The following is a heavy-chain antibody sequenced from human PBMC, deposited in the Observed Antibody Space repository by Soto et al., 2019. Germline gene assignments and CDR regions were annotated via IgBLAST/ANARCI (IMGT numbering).Heavy chain of an antibody. D-gene: IGHD2-2*01. V-gene: IGHV1-2*04. CDR1: GYTFTGYY. CDR2: INPNSGGT. CDR3: AREYCSSTSCYGASAFDI. Sequence: GASVKVSCKASGYTFTGYYMHWVRQAPGQGLEWMGWINPNSGGTNYAQKFQGWVTMTRDTSNSTAYMELSRLRSDDTAVYYCAREYCSSTSCYGASAFDIWGQGTMVTVSS. J-gene: IGHJ3*02.